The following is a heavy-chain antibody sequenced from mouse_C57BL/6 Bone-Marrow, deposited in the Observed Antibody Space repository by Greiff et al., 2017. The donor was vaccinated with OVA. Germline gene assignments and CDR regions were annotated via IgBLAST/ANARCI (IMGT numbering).Heavy chain of an antibody. J-gene: IGHJ2*01. CDR3: ARDGYDRYYFDY. Sequence: QVQLQQSGAELARPGASVKLSCKASGYTFTSYGISWVKQRPGQGLEWIGEIYPRSGNTYYNEKFKGKATLTADKSSSTAYMELRSLTSEDSAVYVCARDGYDRYYFDYGGRGTALTVTA. V-gene: IGHV1-81*01. CDR2: IYPRSGNT. CDR1: GYTFTSYG. D-gene: IGHD2-2*01.